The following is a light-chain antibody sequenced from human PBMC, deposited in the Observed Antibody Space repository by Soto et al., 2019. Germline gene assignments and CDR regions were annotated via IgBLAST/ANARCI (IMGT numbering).Light chain of an antibody. CDR2: DAS. CDR3: QQRSNWPPYT. J-gene: IGKJ2*01. Sequence: ETVLTQSPGTLSLSPVERATLSCRASQSVSSYLAWYQQKPGQAPRLLIYDASNRATGIPARFSGSGSGTDFTLTISSLEPEDFAVYYCQQRSNWPPYTFGQGTKVDIK. V-gene: IGKV3-11*01. CDR1: QSVSSY.